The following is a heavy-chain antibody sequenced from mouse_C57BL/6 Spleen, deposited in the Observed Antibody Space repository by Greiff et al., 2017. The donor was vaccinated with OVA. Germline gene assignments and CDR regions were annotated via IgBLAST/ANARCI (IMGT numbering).Heavy chain of an antibody. D-gene: IGHD3-2*02. Sequence: QVQLQQPGAELVRPGSSVKLSCKASGYIFTSYWMDWVKQRPGQGLEWIGNIYPSDSETHYNQKFKDKATLTVDKSSSTAYMQLSSLTSEDSAVYYCAREGTAQAPFAYWGQGTLVTVSA. CDR1: GYIFTSYW. CDR2: IYPSDSET. J-gene: IGHJ3*01. CDR3: AREGTAQAPFAY. V-gene: IGHV1-61*01.